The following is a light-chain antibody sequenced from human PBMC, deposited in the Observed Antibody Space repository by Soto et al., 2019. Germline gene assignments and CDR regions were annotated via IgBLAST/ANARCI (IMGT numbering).Light chain of an antibody. CDR1: QSVFTN. Sequence: DIVMTQSPATLSVSPGERATLSCRASQSVFTNLAWYQQKPDQAPRLLIYGASTRATGLPARFSGSGSGTEFTLTISSLQSEDFAVYYCQQYNNWLTFGGGTKVEIK. CDR3: QQYNNWLT. J-gene: IGKJ4*01. V-gene: IGKV3-15*01. CDR2: GAS.